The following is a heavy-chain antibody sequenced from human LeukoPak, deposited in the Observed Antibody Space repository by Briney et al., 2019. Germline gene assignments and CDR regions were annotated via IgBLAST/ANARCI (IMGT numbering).Heavy chain of an antibody. CDR2: FDPEDGET. J-gene: IGHJ4*02. V-gene: IGHV1-24*01. D-gene: IGHD2-15*01. CDR3: ARDWRMMYCSGGSCYRLDY. Sequence: ASVKVSCKVSGYTLTELSMHWVRQAPGKGLEWMGGFDPEDGETIYAQKFQGRVTMTEDTSADTAYMELSSLRSDDTAVYYCARDWRMMYCSGGSCYRLDYWGQGTLVTVSS. CDR1: GYTLTELS.